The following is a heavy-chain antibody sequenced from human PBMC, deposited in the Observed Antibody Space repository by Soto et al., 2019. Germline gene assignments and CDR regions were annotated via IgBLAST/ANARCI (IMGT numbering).Heavy chain of an antibody. CDR2: ISSSSSTI. D-gene: IGHD3-10*01. CDR3: ARASYGSGSYYNLNPSDY. Sequence: EVQLVESGGGLVQPGGSLRLSCAASGFTFSSYSMNWVRQAPGKGLEWVSYISSSSSTIYYADSVKGRFTISRDNAKNSLYLQMNSLGAEDTAVYYCARASYGSGSYYNLNPSDYWGQGTLVTVSS. CDR1: GFTFSSYS. V-gene: IGHV3-48*01. J-gene: IGHJ4*02.